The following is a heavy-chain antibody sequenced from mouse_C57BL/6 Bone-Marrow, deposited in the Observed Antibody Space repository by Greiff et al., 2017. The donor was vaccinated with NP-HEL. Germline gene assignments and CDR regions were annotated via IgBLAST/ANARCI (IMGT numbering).Heavy chain of an antibody. CDR1: GYSITSDY. D-gene: IGHD2-2*01. Sequence: EVKLVESGPGLAKPSQTLSLTCSVSGYSITSDYWNWIRNFPGNKLEYMGYISYSGGTYYNPSLKSRISITRATSKNQSYLQLKSVTTEDTATYYCARSPLWLRRNYYAMDYWGQGTSVTVSS. J-gene: IGHJ4*01. CDR2: ISYSGGT. CDR3: ARSPLWLRRNYYAMDY. V-gene: IGHV3-8*01.